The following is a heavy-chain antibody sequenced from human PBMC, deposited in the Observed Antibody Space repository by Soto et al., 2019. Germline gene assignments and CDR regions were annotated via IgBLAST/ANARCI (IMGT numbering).Heavy chain of an antibody. V-gene: IGHV3-53*01. J-gene: IGHJ6*02. CDR3: ARSTYYDILTGSYYYYAMDV. CDR2: IYSEGTP. CDR1: GFTVGSNY. Sequence: GGSLILSCAASGFTVGSNYMSWVRQAPGKGLEWVSVIYSEGTPYYADSVKGRFTISRENSNNTLYLHMNNLRAEDTAVYYCARSTYYDILTGSYYYYAMDVWGQGTTVTVSS. D-gene: IGHD3-9*01.